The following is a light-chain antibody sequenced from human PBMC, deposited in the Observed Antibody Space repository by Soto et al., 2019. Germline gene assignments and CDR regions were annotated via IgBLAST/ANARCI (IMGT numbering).Light chain of an antibody. J-gene: IGLJ1*01. CDR3: GTWDSSLSAGV. V-gene: IGLV2-14*01. CDR2: EVY. Sequence: QSALTQPASVSGSPGQSITISCTGTNSDVGGYDRVSWYQHHPGKAPKLLIFEVYNRPSGIPDRFSGSKSGTSATLGITGLQTGDEADYYCGTWDSSLSAGVFGTGTKLTVL. CDR1: NSDVGGYDR.